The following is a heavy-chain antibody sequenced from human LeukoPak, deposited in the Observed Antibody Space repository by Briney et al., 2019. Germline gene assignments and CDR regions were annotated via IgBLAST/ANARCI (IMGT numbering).Heavy chain of an antibody. Sequence: PGGSLRLSCAASGFTFSSYSMNWVRQAPGKGLEWVSSISSSSSYIYYADSVKGRFTISRDSAKNSLYLQMNSLRAEDTAVYYCARGPRITMIVVVITPPYNWFDPWGQGTLVTVSS. V-gene: IGHV3-21*01. CDR3: ARGPRITMIVVVITPPYNWFDP. D-gene: IGHD3-22*01. CDR1: GFTFSSYS. J-gene: IGHJ5*02. CDR2: ISSSSSYI.